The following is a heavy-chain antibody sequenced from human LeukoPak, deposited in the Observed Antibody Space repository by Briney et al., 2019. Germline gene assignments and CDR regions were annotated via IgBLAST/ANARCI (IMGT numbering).Heavy chain of an antibody. V-gene: IGHV5-51*01. CDR2: IYPGDSDT. CDR3: ARRPGATRNYNGMDV. J-gene: IGHJ6*02. CDR1: GYTFTNYW. D-gene: IGHD1-26*01. Sequence: GESLKISCKGSGYTFTNYWIGWVRQMPGKGLEWMGIIYPGDSDTRYSPPFQGQVTISADRSISTAYLQWSSLKASDTAICYCARRPGATRNYNGMDVWGQGTTVTVSS.